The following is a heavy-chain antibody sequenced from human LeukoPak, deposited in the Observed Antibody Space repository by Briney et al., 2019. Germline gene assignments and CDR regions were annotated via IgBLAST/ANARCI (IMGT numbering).Heavy chain of an antibody. CDR3: ARDQVSYDYGGKGLAFDI. V-gene: IGHV1-46*01. CDR1: GYTFTSYY. Sequence: GASVKVSCKASGYTFTSYYMHWVRQAPGQGLEWMGIINPSGGSTSYAQKFQGRVTMTRDMSTSTVYMELSSLRSEDTAVYYCARDQVSYDYGGKGLAFDIWGQGTMVTVSS. CDR2: INPSGGST. D-gene: IGHD4-23*01. J-gene: IGHJ3*02.